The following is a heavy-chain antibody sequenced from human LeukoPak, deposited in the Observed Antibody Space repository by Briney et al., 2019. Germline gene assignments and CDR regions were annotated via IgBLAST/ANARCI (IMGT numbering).Heavy chain of an antibody. CDR3: ARSQGKAAKEAWGY. V-gene: IGHV1-8*01. D-gene: IGHD7-27*01. Sequence: AASVKVSCKASGYTFTSYDINWVRQATGQVLEWMGWMNPNSGNTGYAQKFQGRVTMTRNTSISTAYMELSSLRSEDTAVYYCARSQGKAAKEAWGYWGQGTLVTVSS. J-gene: IGHJ4*02. CDR1: GYTFTSYD. CDR2: MNPNSGNT.